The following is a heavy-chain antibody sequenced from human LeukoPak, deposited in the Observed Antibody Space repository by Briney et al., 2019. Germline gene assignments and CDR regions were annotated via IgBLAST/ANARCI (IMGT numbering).Heavy chain of an antibody. CDR1: GFTFSSYA. V-gene: IGHV3-23*01. CDR3: AKVDYGDYGAYFDC. J-gene: IGHJ4*02. CDR2: ISGSGGST. D-gene: IGHD4-17*01. Sequence: SGGSLRLSCAASGFTFSSYAMSWVRQAPGKGLEWVSAISGSGGSTYYADSAKGRFTISRDNSKNTLYLQMNSLRAEDTAVYYCAKVDYGDYGAYFDCWGQGALVTVSS.